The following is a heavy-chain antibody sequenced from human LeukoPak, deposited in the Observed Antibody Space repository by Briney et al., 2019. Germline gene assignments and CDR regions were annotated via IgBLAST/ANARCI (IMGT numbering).Heavy chain of an antibody. D-gene: IGHD3-22*01. CDR3: ARMPYYDSSGYYP. J-gene: IGHJ5*02. Sequence: SETLSLTCAVYGGSFSGYYWSWIRQPPGKGLEWIGKINHSGSTNYNPSLKSRVTISVDTSKNQFSLKLSSVTAADTAVYYCARMPYYDSSGYYPWGQGTLVTVSS. CDR2: INHSGST. V-gene: IGHV4-34*01. CDR1: GGSFSGYY.